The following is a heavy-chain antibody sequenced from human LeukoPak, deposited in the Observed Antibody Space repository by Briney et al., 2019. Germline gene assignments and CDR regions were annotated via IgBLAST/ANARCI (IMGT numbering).Heavy chain of an antibody. CDR1: GYTFTSYY. CDR3: AREGLGGYFDWLLSSYYMDV. Sequence: ASVKVSCKASGYTFTSYYMHWVRQAPGQGLEWMGIINPSGGSTSYAQKLQGRVTMTRDMSTSTVYMELSSLRSEDTAVYYCAREGLGGYFDWLLSSYYMDVWGKGTTVTVSS. V-gene: IGHV1-46*01. J-gene: IGHJ6*03. CDR2: INPSGGST. D-gene: IGHD3-9*01.